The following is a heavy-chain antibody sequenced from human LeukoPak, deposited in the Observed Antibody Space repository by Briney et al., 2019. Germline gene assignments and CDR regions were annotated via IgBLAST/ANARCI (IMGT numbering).Heavy chain of an antibody. CDR2: ISGRSSTI. V-gene: IGHV3-48*01. D-gene: IGHD1-26*01. CDR1: AFTFSDYS. J-gene: IGHJ4*02. Sequence: PGGSLRLSCAASAFTFSDYSMNWVRQAPGKGLEWISYISGRSSTIYYADSVRGRFTISRDNAKNSMYLQMNSLRAEDTAVYYCARDRLTSGSYFFDCWAQGTLVTVSS. CDR3: ARDRLTSGSYFFDC.